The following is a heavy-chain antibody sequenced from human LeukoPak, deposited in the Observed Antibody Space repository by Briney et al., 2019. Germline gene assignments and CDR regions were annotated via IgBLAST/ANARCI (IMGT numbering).Heavy chain of an antibody. CDR1: GFTFSSYA. Sequence: PGGSLRLSCAASGFTFSSYAMSWVRQAPGKGLEGVSAISGSGGSTYYADSVKGRFTISRDNSKNTLYLQMNSLRAEDTAVYYFAKNLGYCSGGSCYSVYWGQGTLVTVSS. J-gene: IGHJ4*02. V-gene: IGHV3-23*01. D-gene: IGHD2-15*01. CDR2: ISGSGGST. CDR3: AKNLGYCSGGSCYSVY.